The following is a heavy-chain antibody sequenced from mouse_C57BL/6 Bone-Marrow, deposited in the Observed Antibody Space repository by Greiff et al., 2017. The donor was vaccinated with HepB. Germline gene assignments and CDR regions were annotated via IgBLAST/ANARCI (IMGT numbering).Heavy chain of an antibody. V-gene: IGHV14-4*01. D-gene: IGHD2-3*01. J-gene: IGHJ4*01. CDR2: IDPENGDT. CDR1: GFNIKDDY. Sequence: VQLQHSGAELVRPGASVKLSCTASGFNIKDDYMHWVKQRPEQGLEWIGWIDPENGDTEYASKFQGKATITADTSSNTAYLQLSSLTSEDTAVYYCTTIYDGYYGAMDYWGQGTSVTVSS. CDR3: TTIYDGYYGAMDY.